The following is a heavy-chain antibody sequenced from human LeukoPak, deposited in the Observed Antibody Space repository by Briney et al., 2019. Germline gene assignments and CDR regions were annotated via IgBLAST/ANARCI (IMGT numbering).Heavy chain of an antibody. CDR3: ARGRYSSGSNWYFDL. CDR1: GGSFSGYY. J-gene: IGHJ2*01. V-gene: IGHV4-34*01. Sequence: PSETLSLTCAVYGGSFSGYYWSWIRQPPGKGLEWIGEINHSGSTNYNPSLKSRVTISVDTSNNQFSLKLCSVTAADTAVYYCARGRYSSGSNWYFDLWGRGTLVTVSS. CDR2: INHSGST. D-gene: IGHD6-19*01.